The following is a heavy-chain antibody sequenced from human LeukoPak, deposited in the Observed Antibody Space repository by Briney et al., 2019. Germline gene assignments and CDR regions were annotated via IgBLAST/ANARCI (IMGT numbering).Heavy chain of an antibody. D-gene: IGHD7-27*01. Sequence: GGSLRLSCAASGFTFSSYWMHWVRQAPGKGLVWASRVNNDGSSTSYADSVKGRFTISRDNAKNTLYLQMNSLRAEDTAVYYCTRNNWGIGDWGQGTLVTVSS. CDR1: GFTFSSYW. CDR3: TRNNWGIGD. J-gene: IGHJ4*02. V-gene: IGHV3-74*01. CDR2: VNNDGSST.